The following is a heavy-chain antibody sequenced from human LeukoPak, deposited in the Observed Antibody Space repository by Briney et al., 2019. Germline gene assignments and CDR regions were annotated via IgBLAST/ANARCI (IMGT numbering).Heavy chain of an antibody. CDR1: GDSIGSSSYY. J-gene: IGHJ4*02. Sequence: TSETLSLTCTVSGDSIGSSSYYWGWIRQPPGKGLEWVASIYHSGSTFYNPSLKSRVTVSVDTSKNQFSLKLSSVTAADTAVYYCARLGGYCSGSSCYWLDYWGQGTLVTVSA. V-gene: IGHV4-39*01. CDR3: ARLGGYCSGSSCYWLDY. CDR2: IYHSGST. D-gene: IGHD2-15*01.